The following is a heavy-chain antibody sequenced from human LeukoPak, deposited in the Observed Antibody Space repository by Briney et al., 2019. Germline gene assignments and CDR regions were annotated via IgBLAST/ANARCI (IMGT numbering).Heavy chain of an antibody. J-gene: IGHJ4*02. CDR2: IIPIFGTA. Sequence: SVKVSCKASGGTFSSYAISWVRQAPGQGLEWMGGIIPIFGTANYAQKFQGRVTITADESTSTAYMELSSLRSEDTAVYYCATEYPAVAVGEFDYWGQGTLVTVSS. V-gene: IGHV1-69*13. CDR1: GGTFSSYA. CDR3: ATEYPAVAVGEFDY. D-gene: IGHD6-19*01.